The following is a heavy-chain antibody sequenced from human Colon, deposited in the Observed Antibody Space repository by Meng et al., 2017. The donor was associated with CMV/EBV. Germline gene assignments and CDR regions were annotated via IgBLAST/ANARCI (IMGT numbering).Heavy chain of an antibody. D-gene: IGHD3-16*01. V-gene: IGHV7-4-1*02. CDR3: SASFDY. J-gene: IGHJ4*02. Sequence: ASVKVSCKASGYTFSNDHVNWVRQAPGQGLEWMGWINTNTGNPTYAQGFIGRFVFSLATSISTAYLQISGLKAEDTAVYYCSASFDYWGQGTLVTVSS. CDR1: GYTFSNDH. CDR2: INTNTGNP.